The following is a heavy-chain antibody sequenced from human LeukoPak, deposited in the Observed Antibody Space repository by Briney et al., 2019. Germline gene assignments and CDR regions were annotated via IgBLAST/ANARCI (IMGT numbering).Heavy chain of an antibody. J-gene: IGHJ4*02. CDR3: AREGRWRYDILTGYFDY. D-gene: IGHD3-9*01. CDR2: ISSSSSYI. V-gene: IGHV3-21*01. Sequence: GGSLRLSCAASGFRFNTYWMSWIRQAPGKGLEWVSSISSSSSYIYYADSVKGRFTISRDNANNSLFLQMDSLTAEDTAVYYCAREGRWRYDILTGYFDYWGQGILVTVSS. CDR1: GFRFNTYW.